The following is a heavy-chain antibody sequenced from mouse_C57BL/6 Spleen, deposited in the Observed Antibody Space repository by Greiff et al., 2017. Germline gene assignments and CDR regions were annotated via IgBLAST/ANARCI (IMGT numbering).Heavy chain of an antibody. CDR2: IDPSDSYT. Sequence: VKLQQPGAELVMPGASVKLSCKASGYTFTSYWMHWVKQRPGQGLEWIGEIDPSDSYTNYNQKFKGKSTLTVDKSSSTAYMQLSSLTSEDSAVYYCARSYGSSFSYWYFDVWGTGTTVTVSS. CDR1: GYTFTSYW. V-gene: IGHV1-69*01. CDR3: ARSYGSSFSYWYFDV. J-gene: IGHJ1*03. D-gene: IGHD1-1*01.